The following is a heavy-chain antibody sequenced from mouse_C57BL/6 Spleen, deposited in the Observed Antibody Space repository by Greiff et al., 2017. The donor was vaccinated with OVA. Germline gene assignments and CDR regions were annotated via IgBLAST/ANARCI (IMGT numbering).Heavy chain of an antibody. Sequence: EVMLVESGGGLVQPGGSLKLSCAASGFTFSDYYMYWVRQTPEKRLEWVAYISNGGGSTYYPDTVKGRFTISRDNAKNTLYLQMSRLKSEDTAMYYCARQTVVEDWYFDVWGTGTTVTVSS. CDR1: GFTFSDYY. J-gene: IGHJ1*03. CDR2: ISNGGGST. CDR3: ARQTVVEDWYFDV. D-gene: IGHD1-1*01. V-gene: IGHV5-12*01.